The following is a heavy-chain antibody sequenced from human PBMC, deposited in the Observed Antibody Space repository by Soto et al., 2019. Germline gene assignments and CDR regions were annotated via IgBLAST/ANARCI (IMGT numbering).Heavy chain of an antibody. J-gene: IGHJ3*02. CDR2: ICWNSGSI. D-gene: IGHD2-15*01. V-gene: IGHV3-9*01. CDR3: AKDLRGRYCSGGSCYISAFDI. CDR1: GFTFDDYA. Sequence: GGSLRLSCAASGFTFDDYAMHWVRQAPGKGLEWVSGICWNSGSIGYADSVKGRFTISRDNAKNSLYLQMNSLRAEDTALYYCAKDLRGRYCSGGSCYISAFDIWGQGTMVTVSS.